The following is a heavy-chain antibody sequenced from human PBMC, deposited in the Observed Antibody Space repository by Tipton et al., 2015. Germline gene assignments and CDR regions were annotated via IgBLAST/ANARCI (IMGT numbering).Heavy chain of an antibody. CDR3: ARSLFPETASLENWFDP. D-gene: IGHD5-18*01. V-gene: IGHV3-7*01. J-gene: IGHJ5*02. Sequence: GSLRLSCAASGFTFSRYWMHWVRQAPGKGLEWVATIKEDGSEKYHVDSVKGRFTISRDNARNSVYLEMNSLRAEDTAVYYCARSLFPETASLENWFDPWGQGTLVTVSS. CDR2: IKEDGSEK. CDR1: GFTFSRYW.